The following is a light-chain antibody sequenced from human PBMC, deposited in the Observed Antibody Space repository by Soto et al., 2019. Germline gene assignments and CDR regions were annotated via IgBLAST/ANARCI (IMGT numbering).Light chain of an antibody. CDR2: EDS. Sequence: SYELTQPPSMSVAPGQTASITWGGNNIGTKSVHWYQQKPGQAPVLVVYEDSDRPSGIPERFSGSNSGNTATLTIIRVEAGDEADYYCQVWDSSSDQHVFGTGTKLTVL. CDR3: QVWDSSSDQHV. CDR1: NIGTKS. V-gene: IGLV3-21*02. J-gene: IGLJ1*01.